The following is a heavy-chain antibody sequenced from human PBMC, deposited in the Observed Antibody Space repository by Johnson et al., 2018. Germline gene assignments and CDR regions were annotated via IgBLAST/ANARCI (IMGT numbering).Heavy chain of an antibody. J-gene: IGHJ6*03. Sequence: VQLVESGGGLVQPGGSLRLSCAASGFTVSSNYMSWVRQAPGKGLEGVSVIYSGCSTYYADSVKGRFTISRENPKNTLYLQMNSLRAEDTAVYYCAISGSYYSYYYYMDVRGKGTTVTVSS. CDR1: GFTVSSNY. D-gene: IGHD1-26*01. V-gene: IGHV3-66*02. CDR3: AISGSYYSYYYYMDV. CDR2: IYSGCST.